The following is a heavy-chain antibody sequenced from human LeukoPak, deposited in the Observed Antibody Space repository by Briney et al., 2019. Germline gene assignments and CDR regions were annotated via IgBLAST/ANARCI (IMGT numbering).Heavy chain of an antibody. V-gene: IGHV4-34*01. Sequence: SETLSLTCAVYGGSFSGYYWSWIRQPPGKGLEWIGEINHSGSTNYNPSLKSRVTISVDTSKNQFSLKLSSVTAADTAAYYCARSQTYYYGSAFDYWGQGTLVTVSS. CDR3: ARSQTYYYGSAFDY. CDR1: GGSFSGYY. J-gene: IGHJ4*02. D-gene: IGHD3-10*01. CDR2: INHSGST.